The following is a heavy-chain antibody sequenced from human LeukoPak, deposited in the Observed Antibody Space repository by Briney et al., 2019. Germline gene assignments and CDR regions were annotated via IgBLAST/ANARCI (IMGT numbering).Heavy chain of an antibody. D-gene: IGHD6-6*01. J-gene: IGHJ4*02. CDR1: GFTFSSYW. CDR3: ARESLLIAAPFDY. V-gene: IGHV3-74*01. Sequence: GGPLRLSCAASGFTFSSYWMHWVRQAPGKGLVWVSRINTDGSSTSYADSVKGRFTISRDNAKNTLYLQMNSLRAEDTAVYYCARESLLIAAPFDYWAREPWSPSPQ. CDR2: INTDGSST.